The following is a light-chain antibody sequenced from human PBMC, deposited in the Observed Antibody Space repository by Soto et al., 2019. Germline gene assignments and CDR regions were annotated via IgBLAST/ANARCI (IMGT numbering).Light chain of an antibody. V-gene: IGKV1-5*01. CDR3: QQYNYFWA. J-gene: IGKJ1*01. CDR2: DAS. Sequence: DIQMTQSPSTLSASVGDRVTITCRASQSISSWLAWYQQKPGKAPKLLIYDASNLESGVPSRFSGGGSGTEFSVTISSLQPDDFATYYCQQYNYFWAFGQGTRVEIK. CDR1: QSISSW.